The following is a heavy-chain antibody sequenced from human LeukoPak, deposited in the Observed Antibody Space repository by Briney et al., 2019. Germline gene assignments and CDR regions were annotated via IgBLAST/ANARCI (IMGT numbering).Heavy chain of an antibody. J-gene: IGHJ4*02. CDR1: GYTFTGYY. CDR3: ARGPQVLRYFDWLLPLDY. CDR2: INPNSGGT. Sequence: ASVKVSCKASGYTFTGYYMHWVRQAPGQGLEWMGWINPNSGGTNYAQKFQGWATMTRDTSISTAYMELSRLRSDDTAVYYCARGPQVLRYFDWLLPLDYWGQGTLVTVSS. D-gene: IGHD3-9*01. V-gene: IGHV1-2*04.